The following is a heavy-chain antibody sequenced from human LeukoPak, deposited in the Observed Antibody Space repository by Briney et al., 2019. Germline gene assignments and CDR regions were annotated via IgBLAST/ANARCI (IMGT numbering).Heavy chain of an antibody. CDR1: GGSISSYY. D-gene: IGHD3-10*01. CDR3: AREQSFGEFDEYYFDY. CDR2: IYYSGST. V-gene: IGHV4-59*06. J-gene: IGHJ4*02. Sequence: SETLSLTCTVSGGSISSYYWSWIRQHPGKGLEWIGYIYYSGSTYYNPSLKSRVTISVDTSKNQFSLKLSSVTAADTAVYYCAREQSFGEFDEYYFDYWGQGTLVTVSS.